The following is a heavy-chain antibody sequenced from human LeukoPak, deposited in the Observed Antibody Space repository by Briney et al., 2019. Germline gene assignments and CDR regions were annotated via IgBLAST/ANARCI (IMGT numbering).Heavy chain of an antibody. CDR2: ISGSGVNT. V-gene: IGHV3-23*01. CDR3: TKEGGPMSATTERYSFDH. Sequence: GGSLRLSCAASGFTFSTYAMSWVRQAPGKGLEWVSTISGSGVNTYYADSVRGRFTISRDNSKNTLYLHMNSLRADDTAVYYCTKEGGPMSATTERYSFDHWGRGTLVTVSS. J-gene: IGHJ4*02. CDR1: GFTFSTYA. D-gene: IGHD4-17*01.